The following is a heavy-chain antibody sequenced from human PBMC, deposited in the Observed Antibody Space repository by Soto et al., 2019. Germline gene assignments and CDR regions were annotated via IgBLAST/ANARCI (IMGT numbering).Heavy chain of an antibody. D-gene: IGHD6-13*01. J-gene: IGHJ6*02. CDR3: ARDGQQLTPYAFDV. Sequence: QVQLVESGGGVSQPGRSLRLSCAASGFTLRLHAMHWVRQAPGKGLEWVAQIWYDGSNKYYTDSVKGRFTVSRDDFKNTVFLQMDSLRAEETAVYYCARDGQQLTPYAFDVWGQGTTVIVSS. CDR2: IWYDGSNK. CDR1: GFTLRLHA. V-gene: IGHV3-33*08.